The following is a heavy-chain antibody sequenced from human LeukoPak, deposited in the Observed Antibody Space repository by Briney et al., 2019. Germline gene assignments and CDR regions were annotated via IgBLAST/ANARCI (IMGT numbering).Heavy chain of an antibody. CDR1: GYTFTDYY. D-gene: IGHD2-15*01. J-gene: IGHJ5*02. CDR3: ARVGYCSGGSCVNWFDP. Sequence: ASVKVSCKASGYTFTDYYMHWVRQAPGQGLEWMGWINPKSGGTNYAQKFQGRVTMTRDTSISTAYMELSRLRSDDTAVYYCARVGYCSGGSCVNWFDPWGQGTLVTVSS. CDR2: INPKSGGT. V-gene: IGHV1-2*02.